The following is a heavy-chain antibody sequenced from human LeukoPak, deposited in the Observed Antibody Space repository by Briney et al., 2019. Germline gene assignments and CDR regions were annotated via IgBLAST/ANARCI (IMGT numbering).Heavy chain of an antibody. D-gene: IGHD6-13*01. V-gene: IGHV3-20*04. J-gene: IGHJ6*03. CDR2: INWNGGST. Sequence: GGSLRLSCAASGFTFDDYGMSWVRQAPGKGLEWVSGINWNGGSTGYADSVKGRLTISRDNAKNSLYLKMNSLRAEVTALYYCARRRSIAAAGMVYYYYCYMDVWGKGTTVTVSS. CDR3: ARRRSIAAAGMVYYYYCYMDV. CDR1: GFTFDDYG.